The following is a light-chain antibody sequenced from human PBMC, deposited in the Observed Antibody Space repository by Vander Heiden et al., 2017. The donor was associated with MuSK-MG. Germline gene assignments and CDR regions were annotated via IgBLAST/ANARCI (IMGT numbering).Light chain of an antibody. CDR2: EVS. CDR3: SSYTIRSSLV. Sequence: QSALTQPASVSESPGQSITISCTGTSSDVGDSHYVSWYQQYPGKAPKVIIYEVSNRPSGVSHRFSGSKSGNTASLTISGLRAEDEAEYYCSSYTIRSSLVFGGGTKLTVL. V-gene: IGLV2-14*01. CDR1: SSDVGDSHY. J-gene: IGLJ2*01.